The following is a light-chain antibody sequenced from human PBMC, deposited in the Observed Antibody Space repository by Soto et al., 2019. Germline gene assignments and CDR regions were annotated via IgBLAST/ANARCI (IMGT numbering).Light chain of an antibody. CDR2: GAS. Sequence: ESVLTQSPGTLSMSPGERATLSCRASQSVSSSYSAWYQQKPGQAPRLLIYGASRRATGIPDRFSGSGSGTDXTLXXSRLEPEDFAVYYXQQYGSSPFTFGPGTKVDIK. CDR1: QSVSSSY. V-gene: IGKV3-20*01. CDR3: QQYGSSPFT. J-gene: IGKJ3*01.